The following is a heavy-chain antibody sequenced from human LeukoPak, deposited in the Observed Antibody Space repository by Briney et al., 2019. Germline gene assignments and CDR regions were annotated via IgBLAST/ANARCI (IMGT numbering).Heavy chain of an antibody. CDR2: IIPSGHTT. CDR1: GFTFSSYS. Sequence: PGGSLRLSCAASGFTFSSYSTNWVRQAPGKGLEWVSGIIPSGHTTYYADSVRGRFTISRDNSRNTVYLQMNSLRAEDTAVYYCAKDDRWLQFCCWGQGTLVTVSA. CDR3: AKDDRWLQFCC. D-gene: IGHD5-24*01. J-gene: IGHJ4*02. V-gene: IGHV3-23*01.